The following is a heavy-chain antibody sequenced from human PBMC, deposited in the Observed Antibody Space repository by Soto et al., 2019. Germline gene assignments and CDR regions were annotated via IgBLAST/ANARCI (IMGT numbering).Heavy chain of an antibody. CDR1: GGSFSGYY. V-gene: IGHV4-34*01. Sequence: PSETLSLTCAVYGGSFSGYYWSWICQPPGKGLEWIGEINHSGSTNYNPSLKSRGTISVDTSKNQLSLRLTFVTAADTAVYYCARARSYDGHMVTNYYMDVWGEGTPVTV. D-gene: IGHD2-8*01. J-gene: IGHJ6*03. CDR3: ARARSYDGHMVTNYYMDV. CDR2: INHSGST.